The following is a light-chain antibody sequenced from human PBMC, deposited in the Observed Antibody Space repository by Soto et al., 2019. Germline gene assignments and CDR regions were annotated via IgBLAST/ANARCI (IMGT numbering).Light chain of an antibody. Sequence: DLQMTQSPSSLSASVGDRVTITCRASQSISSYLNWYQQKPGKAPKLLIYAASSLQSGVPSRISGSEYGTDFTLTISSLQPEDFATYYCQRSYRTPRTFGQGTKVEIK. V-gene: IGKV1-39*01. CDR1: QSISSY. J-gene: IGKJ1*01. CDR2: AAS. CDR3: QRSYRTPRT.